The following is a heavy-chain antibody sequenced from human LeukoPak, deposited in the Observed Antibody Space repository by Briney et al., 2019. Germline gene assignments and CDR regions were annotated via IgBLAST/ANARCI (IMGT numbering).Heavy chain of an antibody. D-gene: IGHD2-15*01. CDR1: GFTFSDHY. Sequence: GGSLRLSCAASGFTFSDHYMDWVRQAPGQGLEWVGRARNKANSYTTEYAASVKGRFTISRDDSKNSLYLQMNSLKTEDTAVYYCARGFCSGGACYSGGHWGQGTLVTVSS. CDR3: ARGFCSGGACYSGGH. V-gene: IGHV3-72*01. CDR2: ARNKANSYTT. J-gene: IGHJ4*02.